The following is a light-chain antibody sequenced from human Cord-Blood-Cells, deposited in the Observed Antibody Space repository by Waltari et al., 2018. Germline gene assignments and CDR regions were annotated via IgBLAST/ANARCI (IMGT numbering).Light chain of an antibody. V-gene: IGLV2-14*01. Sequence: PAMTHPPPVSGSPGQSSTNSCTGTSSAVGGNTNTPWYQQHPGKAPKRMIYVVSNRPSGVSNRFSGSKSGNTASLTISGLQAEDEADYYCSSYTSSSTVVFGGGTKLTVL. CDR3: SSYTSSSTVV. J-gene: IGLJ2*01. CDR2: VVS. CDR1: SSAVGGNTN.